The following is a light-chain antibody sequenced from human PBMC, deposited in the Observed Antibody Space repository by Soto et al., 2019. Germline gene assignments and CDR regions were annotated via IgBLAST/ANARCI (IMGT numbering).Light chain of an antibody. CDR3: QQYGSTFT. V-gene: IGKV3-20*01. Sequence: LTQSPGTLSLSPGETATLYCRASQTITTSLAWYQQKPGQAPRLLIYAASSRATGIPDRFSGSGSGTDFTLTISGLEPEDFAVYYCQQYGSTFTVGPGTKVDIK. CDR2: AAS. J-gene: IGKJ3*01. CDR1: QTITTS.